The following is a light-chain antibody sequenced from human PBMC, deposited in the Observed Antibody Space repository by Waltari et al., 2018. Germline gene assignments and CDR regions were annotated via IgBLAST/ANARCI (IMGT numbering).Light chain of an antibody. CDR2: ENN. CDR3: GTWDSSLTAGV. J-gene: IGLJ3*02. CDR1: SSNIGNNY. V-gene: IGLV1-51*02. Sequence: QSVLTQPPSVSAAPGQKVTISCSGSSSNIGNNYVSWYQQLTGTATKILISENNKRPSGIPDRFSGSTSGTSATLGITGLQTGDEADYYCGTWDSSLTAGVFGGGTKLTVL.